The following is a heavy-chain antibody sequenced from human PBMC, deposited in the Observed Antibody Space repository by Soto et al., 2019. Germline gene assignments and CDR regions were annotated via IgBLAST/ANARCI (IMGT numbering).Heavy chain of an antibody. CDR1: GATLNSFINYG. CDR3: ARGAATKILMLKYDDLEI. D-gene: IGHD3-16*01. CDR2: IIPVFGAA. J-gene: IGHJ3*02. Sequence: QVQLVQSGAEVKKPGSSVRVSCKASGATLNSFINYGITWVRQAPGQGLEYVGGIIPVFGAANHAQKFQGRVTISADESTRTVNMELSSLRSNDTAVYYCARGAATKILMLKYDDLEIWGQGPMVTVSS. V-gene: IGHV1-69*12.